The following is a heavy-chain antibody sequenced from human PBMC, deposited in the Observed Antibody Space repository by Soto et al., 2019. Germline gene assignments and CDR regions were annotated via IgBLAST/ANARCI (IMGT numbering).Heavy chain of an antibody. CDR3: ATSATLPAAHHGDF. Sequence: EVQLVQSGAEVKKPGESLRISCKGSGYSFTSYWISWVRQMPGKGLEWMGRIDPSDSYTNYSQSFQGHVTISADKSISPAYLQWSSLKASDTAMYYCATSATLPAAHHGDFWGQGNPGTVSS. J-gene: IGHJ6*01. V-gene: IGHV5-10-1*03. CDR1: GYSFTSYW. CDR2: IDPSDSYT. D-gene: IGHD2-2*01.